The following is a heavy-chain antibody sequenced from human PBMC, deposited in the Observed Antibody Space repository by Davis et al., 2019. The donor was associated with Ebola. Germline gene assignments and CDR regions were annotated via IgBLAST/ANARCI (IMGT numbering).Heavy chain of an antibody. CDR1: GGSISSSSYY. V-gene: IGHV4-39*01. CDR2: IYYSGST. D-gene: IGHD3-10*01. J-gene: IGHJ6*02. Sequence: PSETLSLTCTVSGGSISSSSYYWGWIRQPPGKGLEWIGSIYYSGSTYYNPSLKSRVTISVDTSKNQFSLKLSSVTAADTAVYYCARTGIRGVIPYYGMDVWGQGTTVTVSS. CDR3: ARTGIRGVIPYYGMDV.